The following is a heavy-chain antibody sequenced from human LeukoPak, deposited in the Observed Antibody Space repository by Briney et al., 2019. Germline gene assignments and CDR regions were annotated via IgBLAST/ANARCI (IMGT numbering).Heavy chain of an antibody. J-gene: IGHJ4*02. CDR3: ARSPHILTGENFDY. Sequence: ASVKVSCKASGYTFTSYDTNWVRQATGQGLEWMGWMNPNSGNTGYAQKFQGRVTMTRNTSISTAYMELSSLRSEDTAVYYCARSPHILTGENFDYWGQGTLLTVSS. V-gene: IGHV1-8*01. D-gene: IGHD3-9*01. CDR2: MNPNSGNT. CDR1: GYTFTSYD.